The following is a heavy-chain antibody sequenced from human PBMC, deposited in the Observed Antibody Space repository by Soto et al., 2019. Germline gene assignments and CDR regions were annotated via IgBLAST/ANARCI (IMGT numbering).Heavy chain of an antibody. J-gene: IGHJ4*02. CDR3: AREEYYYGSGAFFDY. D-gene: IGHD3-10*01. V-gene: IGHV1-69*08. CDR2: IIPILGIA. Sequence: QVQLVQSGAEVKKPGSSVKVSCKASGGTFSSYTISWVRQAPGQGLEWMGRIIPILGIANYEQKCQGRVTITADKSPSSAYMELSSLRSEDTAVYYCAREEYYYGSGAFFDYWGQGTLVTVSS. CDR1: GGTFSSYT.